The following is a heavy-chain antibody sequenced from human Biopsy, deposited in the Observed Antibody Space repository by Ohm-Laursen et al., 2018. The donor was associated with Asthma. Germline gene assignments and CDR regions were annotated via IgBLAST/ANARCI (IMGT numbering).Heavy chain of an antibody. D-gene: IGHD3-9*01. Sequence: SLRLSCTASGFTLTTYAIHWVRQAPGKGLEWVAVISYDGSTKYSADSVKGRFIVSRDISKNILSLQMNSLRPEDTAVYYCARTYYDFLTGQVNDAFAMWGQGTMVSVSS. CDR2: ISYDGSTK. J-gene: IGHJ3*02. CDR1: GFTLTTYA. CDR3: ARTYYDFLTGQVNDAFAM. V-gene: IGHV3-30*03.